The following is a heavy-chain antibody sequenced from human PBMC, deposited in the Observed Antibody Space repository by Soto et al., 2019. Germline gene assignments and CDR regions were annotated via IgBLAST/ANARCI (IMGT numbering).Heavy chain of an antibody. CDR2: IYYSGST. CDR3: ARASSSSWYYFDY. J-gene: IGHJ4*02. V-gene: IGHV4-59*01. CDR1: GGSISSYY. Sequence: SETLSLTCTVSGGSISSYYWSWIRQPPGKGLEWIGYIYYSGSTNYNPSLKSRVTISVDTSKNQFSLKLSSVTAADTAVYYCARASSSSWYYFDYRGQGTLVTVSS. D-gene: IGHD6-13*01.